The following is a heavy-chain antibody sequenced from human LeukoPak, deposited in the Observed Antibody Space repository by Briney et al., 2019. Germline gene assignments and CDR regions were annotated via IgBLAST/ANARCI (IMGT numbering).Heavy chain of an antibody. CDR2: ISAYNGNT. CDR1: GYTFTSYG. D-gene: IGHD6-19*01. J-gene: IGHJ4*02. V-gene: IGHV1-18*01. Sequence: ASVKGSCKASGYTFTSYGISWVRQAPGQGLEWMGWISAYNGNTNYAQKLQGRVTMTTDTSTSTAYMELRSLRSDDTAVYYCARDSDPIAVAGTCGYWGQGTLVTVSS. CDR3: ARDSDPIAVAGTCGY.